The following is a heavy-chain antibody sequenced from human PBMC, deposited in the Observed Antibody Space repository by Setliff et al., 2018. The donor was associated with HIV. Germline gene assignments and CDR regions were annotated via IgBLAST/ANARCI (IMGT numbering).Heavy chain of an antibody. J-gene: IGHJ2*01. CDR3: ARGTSAASYWHFDL. V-gene: IGHV4-4*07. Sequence: SETLSLTCIVSDGSVSNQYWSWIRQTAGKGLEWIGRIYATGSTNYNPSLKSRVTMSVDTSKNQFFMTLNSLTAADTAIYYCARGTSAASYWHFDLWGRGIMVTVSS. CDR1: DGSVSNQY. D-gene: IGHD3-16*01. CDR2: IYATGST.